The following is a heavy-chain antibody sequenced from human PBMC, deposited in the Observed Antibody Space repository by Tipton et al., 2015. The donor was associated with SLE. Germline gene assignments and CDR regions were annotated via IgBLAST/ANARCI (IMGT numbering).Heavy chain of an antibody. CDR1: GGSISSHY. D-gene: IGHD6-13*01. CDR3: ARDRLCSSWYFDY. Sequence: TLSLTCTVSGGSISSHYWSWIRQPPGKGLEWIGYIYHSGSTYYNPSLKSRVTISVDRTKNQFSLKLSSVTAADTAVYYCARDRLCSSWYFDYWGQGTLVTVSS. V-gene: IGHV4-30-2*01. CDR2: IYHSGST. J-gene: IGHJ4*02.